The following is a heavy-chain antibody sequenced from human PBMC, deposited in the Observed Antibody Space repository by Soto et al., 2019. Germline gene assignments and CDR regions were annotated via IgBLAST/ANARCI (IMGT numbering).Heavy chain of an antibody. J-gene: IGHJ6*04. CDR3: ERVGRGTTGATIYYYDMDV. CDR2: ISAYNGNT. CDR1: GYTFTSYG. V-gene: IGHV1-18*01. Sequence: ASVKVSCKASGYTFTSYGISWVRQAPGQGLGWMGWISAYNGNTNYAQKLQGRVTMTTDTSTSTAYMELRSLRSDDTAVYYCERVGRGTTGATIYYYDMDVWGKGTTVTVSS. D-gene: IGHD1-1*01.